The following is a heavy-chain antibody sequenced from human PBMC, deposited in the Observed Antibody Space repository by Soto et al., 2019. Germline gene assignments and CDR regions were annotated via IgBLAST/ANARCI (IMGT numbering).Heavy chain of an antibody. CDR3: ARDRGYYDSGGYSYYCDS. CDR2: IFGAGET. CDR1: GFTVSSNY. Sequence: GGSLRLSCAASGFTVSSNYMSWVRQAPGKGLEWVSVIFGAGETYNADSVKGRFTISRDNSKNTLHLQMNSLRAEDTAVYFCARDRGYYDSGGYSYYCDSWGQGTLVTVS. D-gene: IGHD3-22*01. V-gene: IGHV3-66*01. J-gene: IGHJ4*02.